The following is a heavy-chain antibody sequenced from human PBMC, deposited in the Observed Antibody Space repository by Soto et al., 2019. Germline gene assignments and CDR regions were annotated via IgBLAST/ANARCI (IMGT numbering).Heavy chain of an antibody. J-gene: IGHJ4*02. CDR1: GGTFSSYT. CDR3: VKIAVAGTGYFDH. CDR2: IIPILGIA. Sequence: QVQLVQSGAEVKKPGSSVKVSCKASGGTFSSYTISWVRQAPGQGLEWMGRIIPILGIANYAQKFQGRVTITADKSTSTAYMELSSLRSEDTAVYYCVKIAVAGTGYFDHWGQGTLVTVSS. D-gene: IGHD6-19*01. V-gene: IGHV1-69*02.